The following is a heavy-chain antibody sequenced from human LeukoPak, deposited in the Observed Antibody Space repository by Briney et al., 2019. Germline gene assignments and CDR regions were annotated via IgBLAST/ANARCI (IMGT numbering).Heavy chain of an antibody. CDR2: ISYDGSNK. V-gene: IGHV3-30*04. J-gene: IGHJ4*02. Sequence: GGSLRLSCAASGFTFSSYAMHWVRQAPGKGLEWVAVISYDGSNKYYADSVKGRFTISRDNSKNTLYLQMNSLRAEDTAVYYCARDSRVSAVDYWGQGTQVTTSS. CDR1: GFTFSSYA. CDR3: ARDSRVSAVDY. D-gene: IGHD3-10*01.